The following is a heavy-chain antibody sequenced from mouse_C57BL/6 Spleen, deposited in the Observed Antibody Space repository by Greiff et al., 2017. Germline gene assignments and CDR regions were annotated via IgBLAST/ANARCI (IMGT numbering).Heavy chain of an antibody. J-gene: IGHJ4*01. Sequence: QVQLQQPGAELVRPGSSVKLSCKASGYTFTSYWMHWVKQRPIQGLEWIGNIDPSDSETHYNQKFKDKATLTVDKSSSTAYMQLSSLTSEDSAVYYCARDDNYYYYAMDYWGQGTSVTVSS. D-gene: IGHD1-3*01. V-gene: IGHV1-52*01. CDR2: IDPSDSET. CDR1: GYTFTSYW. CDR3: ARDDNYYYYAMDY.